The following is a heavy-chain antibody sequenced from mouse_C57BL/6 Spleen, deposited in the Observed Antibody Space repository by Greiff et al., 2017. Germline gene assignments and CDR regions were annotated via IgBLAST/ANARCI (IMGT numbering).Heavy chain of an antibody. D-gene: IGHD3-2*02. J-gene: IGHJ3*01. V-gene: IGHV1-54*01. CDR3: ARSGAAQATWFAY. Sequence: QVQLQQSGAELVRPGTSVKVSCKASGYAFTNYLIEWVKQRPGQGLEWIGVINPGSGGTNYNEKFKGKATLTADKSSSTAYMQLSSLTSEDSAVYFCARSGAAQATWFAYWGQGTLVTVSA. CDR2: INPGSGGT. CDR1: GYAFTNYL.